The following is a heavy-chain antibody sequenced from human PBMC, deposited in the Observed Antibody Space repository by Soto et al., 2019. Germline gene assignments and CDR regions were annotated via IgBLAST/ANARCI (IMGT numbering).Heavy chain of an antibody. D-gene: IGHD3-16*01. J-gene: IGHJ6*02. CDR3: ARGAVDYVLGADNYYYYGMDV. CDR2: INHSGST. Sequence: SETLSLTCAVYGGSFSGYYWSWIRQPPGKGLEWIGEINHSGSTNYNPSLKSRVTISVDTSKNQFSLKLSSVTAADTAVYYCARGAVDYVLGADNYYYYGMDVWGQGTTVTVSS. V-gene: IGHV4-34*01. CDR1: GGSFSGYY.